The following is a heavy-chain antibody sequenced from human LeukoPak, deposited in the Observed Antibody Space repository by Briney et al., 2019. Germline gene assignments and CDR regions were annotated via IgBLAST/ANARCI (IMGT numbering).Heavy chain of an antibody. J-gene: IGHJ4*02. V-gene: IGHV3-30*18. CDR2: ISYDGSNK. CDR1: GFTFSNYG. D-gene: IGHD3-16*02. Sequence: PGGSLRLSCAAFGFTFSNYGMHWVRQAPGKGLEWVAVISYDGSNKYYAESVKGRFTISRDNSKNTLYLQMNSLRAEGTAVFYCAKVSGFKITFGGVIDWGQGTPVTVSS. CDR3: AKVSGFKITFGGVID.